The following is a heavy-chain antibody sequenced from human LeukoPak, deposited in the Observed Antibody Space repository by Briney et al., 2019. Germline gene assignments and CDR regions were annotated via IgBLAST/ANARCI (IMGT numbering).Heavy chain of an antibody. J-gene: IGHJ4*02. D-gene: IGHD1-26*01. Sequence: ASVKVSCKASGYTFTGCYMHWVRQAPGQGLEWMGRINPNSGGTNYAQKFQGRVTMTRDTSISTAYMELSRLRSDDTAVYYCARDMGSGSLLDYWGQGTLVTVSS. CDR1: GYTFTGCY. CDR3: ARDMGSGSLLDY. V-gene: IGHV1-2*06. CDR2: INPNSGGT.